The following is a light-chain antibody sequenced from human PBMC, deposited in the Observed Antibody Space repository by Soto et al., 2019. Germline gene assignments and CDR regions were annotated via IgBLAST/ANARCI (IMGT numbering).Light chain of an antibody. CDR1: ESISSN. J-gene: IGKJ2*01. Sequence: EIVMTQSPATLSVSPGERATLSCRASESISSNLVWYQQKPGQAPRLLIYAASTRATGIPARFSGSGSGTEITLTINTLQSEDFAVYHCKKYNTSYTFGQGTKLEI. CDR3: KKYNTSYT. V-gene: IGKV3-15*01. CDR2: AAS.